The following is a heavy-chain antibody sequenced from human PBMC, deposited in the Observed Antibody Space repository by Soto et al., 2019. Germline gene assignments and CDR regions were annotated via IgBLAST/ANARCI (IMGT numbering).Heavy chain of an antibody. J-gene: IGHJ5*02. D-gene: IGHD2-2*02. Sequence: EVQLVESGGGLVQPGGSLRLSCAGSGFTFNSHEMTWVRQAPGKGLEWISSISSSGGSIYYADSVEGRFTVSRDNAKNSLYLQMNSLRAEDTAVYYCARSWGLYCSSSRCYSPWFDPWGRGTLVTVSS. V-gene: IGHV3-48*03. CDR2: ISSSGGSI. CDR1: GFTFNSHE. CDR3: ARSWGLYCSSSRCYSPWFDP.